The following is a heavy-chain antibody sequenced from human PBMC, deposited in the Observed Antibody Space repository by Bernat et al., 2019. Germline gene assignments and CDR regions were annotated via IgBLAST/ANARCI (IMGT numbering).Heavy chain of an antibody. Sequence: QVQLQESGPGLVKPLETLSLTCAVSGYSISSGYYWGWIRQPPGKGLEWIGSIYHSGSTYYNPSLKSRVTISVDTSKNQFSLKLSSVTAADTAVYYCARGGDYLWGPTNWFDPWGQGTLVTVSS. D-gene: IGHD4-17*01. CDR3: ARGGDYLWGPTNWFDP. CDR2: IYHSGST. J-gene: IGHJ5*02. CDR1: GYSISSGYY. V-gene: IGHV4-38-2*01.